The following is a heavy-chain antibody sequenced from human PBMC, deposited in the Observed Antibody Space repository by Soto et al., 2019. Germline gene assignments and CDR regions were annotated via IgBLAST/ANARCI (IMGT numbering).Heavy chain of an antibody. J-gene: IGHJ6*03. Sequence: GGSLRLSCAASGFTVSSNYMSWVRQAPGKGLEWVSVIYSGGSTYYADSVKGRFTISRHNSKNTLYLQMNSLRAEDTAVYYCARVGGGYCSSTSCYHYYYYYMDVWGKGTTVTVSS. D-gene: IGHD2-2*01. CDR2: IYSGGST. CDR3: ARVGGGYCSSTSCYHYYYYYMDV. CDR1: GFTVSSNY. V-gene: IGHV3-53*04.